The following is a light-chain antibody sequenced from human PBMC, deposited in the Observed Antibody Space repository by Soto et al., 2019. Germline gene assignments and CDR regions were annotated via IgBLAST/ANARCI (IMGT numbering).Light chain of an antibody. CDR2: EVT. J-gene: IGLJ1*01. CDR1: ITVIGAYNY. V-gene: IGLV2-14*01. CDR3: NSYTTLSNRV. Sequence: ALTQHTSESASPCLSITIIITLTITVIGAYNYVSWYQQHPGKAPKLLIYEVTNRPSGVSNRFSGSKSGNTASLTISGLQAEDEANYYCNSYTTLSNRVFGTGTKATVL.